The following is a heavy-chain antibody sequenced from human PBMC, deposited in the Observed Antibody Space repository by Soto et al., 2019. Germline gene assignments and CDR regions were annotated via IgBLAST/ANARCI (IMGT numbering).Heavy chain of an antibody. J-gene: IGHJ6*03. V-gene: IGHV1-8*01. CDR3: ARYLGEVVVAAHGEYYYYMDV. D-gene: IGHD2-15*01. CDR1: GYTFTSYD. Sequence: ASVKVSCKASGYTFTSYDINWVRQATGQGLERMGWMNPNSGNTGYAQKFQGRVTMTRNTSISTAYMELSSLRSEDTAVYYCARYLGEVVVAAHGEYYYYMDVWGKGTTVTSP. CDR2: MNPNSGNT.